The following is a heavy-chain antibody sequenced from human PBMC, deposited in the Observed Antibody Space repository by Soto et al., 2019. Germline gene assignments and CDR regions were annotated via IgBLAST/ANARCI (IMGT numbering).Heavy chain of an antibody. CDR2: ISARGGSL. V-gene: IGHV3-23*01. J-gene: IGHJ4*02. CDR3: AKGSIEYSASVDN. D-gene: IGHD5-12*01. Sequence: EVQLLESGGGVVQPGGSLRLSSAASGFSFSSYAMVWVRQAPGKGLEWVSVISARGGSLYFADSVKGRFTISRDNSKNVLSLEMNSLRAEDTATYFGAKGSIEYSASVDNWGQGTLVVVSS. CDR1: GFSFSSYA.